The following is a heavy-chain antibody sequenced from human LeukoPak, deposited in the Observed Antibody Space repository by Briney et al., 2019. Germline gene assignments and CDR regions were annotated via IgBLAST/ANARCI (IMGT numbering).Heavy chain of an antibody. CDR1: GFTCTNAW. CDR3: TASGVSSTFDY. CDR2: IKSKTDGATT. J-gene: IGHJ4*01. V-gene: IGHV3-15*01. D-gene: IGHD3-10*01. Sequence: GGSLRLSCAASGFTCTNAWMTWVRQAPGKGLEWVGRIKSKTDGATTDYAAPVKGRFTISRDDSKNTLYLQMNSLKTEDTAVYYCTASGVSSTFDYWGHGTLVTVSS.